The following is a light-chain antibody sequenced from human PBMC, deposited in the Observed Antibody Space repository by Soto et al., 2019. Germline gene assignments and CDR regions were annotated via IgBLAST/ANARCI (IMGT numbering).Light chain of an antibody. V-gene: IGKV1-5*01. CDR3: QQYNSYLWT. Sequence: DIQMTQSPSILSASVGDRVTITCRSSQSISSWLAWYQQKPGKAPKLLIYDASSLESGVPSRFSGSGSGTEFTLTISSLQPDDFATYYCQQYNSYLWTFAQGTKVDIK. CDR1: QSISSW. CDR2: DAS. J-gene: IGKJ1*01.